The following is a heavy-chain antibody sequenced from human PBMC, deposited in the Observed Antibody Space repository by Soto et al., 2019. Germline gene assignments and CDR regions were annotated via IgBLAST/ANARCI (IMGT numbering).Heavy chain of an antibody. CDR3: ARDQGVVVTADNWFDP. CDR2: IFSSGST. V-gene: IGHV4-4*07. J-gene: IGHJ5*02. Sequence: LYLTCTVSGGSITDYSWVWIRQPAGKGLEWIGRIFSSGSTNYNPSLKGRITMSLDTSKNQFSLKLNSATATDTAVYFCARDQGVVVTADNWFDPWGQGILVTVSS. CDR1: GGSITDYS. D-gene: IGHD2-21*02.